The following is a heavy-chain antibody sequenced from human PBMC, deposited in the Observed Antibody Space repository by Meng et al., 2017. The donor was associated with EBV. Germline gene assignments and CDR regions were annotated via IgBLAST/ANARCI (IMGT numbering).Heavy chain of an antibody. D-gene: IGHD3-10*01. CDR2: FLPRLGAP. Sequence: QVQLGECGAEVKKPGSSVKVSCKTSGGPFRYYAISWVRQAPGQGLEWLGGFLPRLGAPNYAQKFHGRVKITADESTSTHYMDLSSLRSEDTAIYYCASESGRGYTPDYWGQGTLVTVSS. CDR3: ASESGRGYTPDY. V-gene: IGHV1-69*12. CDR1: GGPFRYYA. J-gene: IGHJ4*02.